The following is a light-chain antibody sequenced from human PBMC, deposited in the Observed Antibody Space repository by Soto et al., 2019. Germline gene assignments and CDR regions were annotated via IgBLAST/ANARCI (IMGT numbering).Light chain of an antibody. CDR3: QQSYSAS. CDR1: QSIASY. CDR2: AAS. Sequence: DIQMTQFPSSLSASVGDRVTITCRASQSIASYLNWYQQKPGKAPKLLIYAASSLQSGVSSRFSGSGSGTDFTLTISSLLPEDFATYYCQQSYSASFGGGTKVDIK. V-gene: IGKV1-39*01. J-gene: IGKJ4*01.